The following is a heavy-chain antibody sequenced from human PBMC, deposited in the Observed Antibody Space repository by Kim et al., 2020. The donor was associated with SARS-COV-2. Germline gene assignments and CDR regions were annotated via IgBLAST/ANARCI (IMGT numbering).Heavy chain of an antibody. V-gene: IGHV1-69*13. Sequence: SVKVSCKASGGTFSSYAISWVRQAPGQGLEWMGGIIPIFGTANYAQKFQGRVTITADESTSTAYMELSSLRSEDTAVYYCATRPLTYYDILTGYYLSFDYWGQGTLVTVSS. CDR3: ATRPLTYYDILTGYYLSFDY. CDR2: IIPIFGTA. J-gene: IGHJ4*02. CDR1: GGTFSSYA. D-gene: IGHD3-9*01.